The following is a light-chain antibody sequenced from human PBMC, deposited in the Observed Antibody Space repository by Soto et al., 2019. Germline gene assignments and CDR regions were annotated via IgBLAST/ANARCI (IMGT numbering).Light chain of an antibody. J-gene: IGKJ2*02. CDR1: QSVLYSSNNKNY. CDR3: QQYYSTPRT. V-gene: IGKV4-1*01. Sequence: DIVMTQSPDSLAVSLGERATINCKSSQSVLYSSNNKNYLAWYQQKPGQPPKLLIYWASTRESGVPDRFSGSGSVTDFTLTISSLLAEDVAVYYCQQYYSTPRTFGEGTKLEIK. CDR2: WAS.